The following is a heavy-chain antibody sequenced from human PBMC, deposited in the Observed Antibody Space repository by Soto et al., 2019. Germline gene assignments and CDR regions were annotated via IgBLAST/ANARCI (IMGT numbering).Heavy chain of an antibody. V-gene: IGHV1-69*06. J-gene: IGHJ6*02. Sequence: QPQLVQSGAELKKPGSSVKVSCKASGGTFSSNAISWVRQAPGQGLEWLGGIIPIYDTSNYAEKFQGRVTISADRSTSTAYMELRSLRSEDTAVCYCARGAVMSVIPPRYTTDVWGQGTTVTVSS. CDR2: IIPIYDTS. D-gene: IGHD2-8*02. CDR1: GGTFSSNA. CDR3: ARGAVMSVIPPRYTTDV.